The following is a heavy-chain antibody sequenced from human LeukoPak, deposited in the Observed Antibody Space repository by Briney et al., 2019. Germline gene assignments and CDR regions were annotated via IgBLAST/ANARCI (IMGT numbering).Heavy chain of an antibody. CDR3: ARVRTTVTTFKNYYYGMDV. CDR2: INHCGST. J-gene: IGHJ6*02. Sequence: PSETLSLTCAVYGASFSDFYWSWIRQPPGMGLEWIGEINHCGSTNHNPSLKSRLTISVDTSKNQLSLKLSSVTAADTAVYYCARVRTTVTTFKNYYYGMDVWGQGTTVTVSS. CDR1: GASFSDFY. D-gene: IGHD4-17*01. V-gene: IGHV4-34*01.